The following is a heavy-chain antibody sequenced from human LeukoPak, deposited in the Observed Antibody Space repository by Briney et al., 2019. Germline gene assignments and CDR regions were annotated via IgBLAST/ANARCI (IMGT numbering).Heavy chain of an antibody. CDR1: GFTFDVYA. CDR3: TKGLRGERVMDY. D-gene: IGHD3-10*01. Sequence: GGSLRLSCAASGFTFDVYAMHWVRHDPGEGLWWVSGISWISGSIGYAGSVKGRFTISRDNAKNSLYLHMNSLRAEDTALYYYTKGLRGERVMDYWGQGTLVTVSS. J-gene: IGHJ4*02. V-gene: IGHV3-9*01. CDR2: ISWISGSI.